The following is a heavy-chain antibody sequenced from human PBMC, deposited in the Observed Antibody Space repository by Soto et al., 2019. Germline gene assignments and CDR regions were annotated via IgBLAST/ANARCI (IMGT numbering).Heavy chain of an antibody. J-gene: IGHJ3*01. V-gene: IGHV3-15*01. CDR3: TRGRNR. Sequence: EEQLVESGGGLVKPGGSLRLSCAASGFTFSNVWMSWVRQVPGKGLEWVGRIRSKADGGTTDNAAPMKGRFTISRDDSKDTLYLQMNRLKSEDTAVYLCTRGRNRWGQGTMVTVSS. CDR2: IRSKADGGTT. CDR1: GFTFSNVW.